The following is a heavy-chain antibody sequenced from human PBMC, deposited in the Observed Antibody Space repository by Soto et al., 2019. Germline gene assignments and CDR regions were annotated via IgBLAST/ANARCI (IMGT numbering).Heavy chain of an antibody. CDR3: ARERAGIAVADV. V-gene: IGHV1-69*13. J-gene: IGHJ4*02. CDR1: GGTFSSYA. D-gene: IGHD6-19*01. CDR2: IIPIFGTA. Sequence: GASVKVSCKASGGTFSSYAISWVRQAPGQGLEWMGGIIPIFGTANYAQKFQGRVTITADESTSTAYMELSSLRSEDTAVYYCARERAGIAVADVWGQGTLVTVSS.